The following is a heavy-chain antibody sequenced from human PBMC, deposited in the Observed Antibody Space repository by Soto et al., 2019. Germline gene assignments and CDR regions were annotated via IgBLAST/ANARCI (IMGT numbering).Heavy chain of an antibody. CDR1: GGTFSSYT. Sequence: PSVKVSCKASGGTFSSYTISWVRQAPGQGLEWMGRIIPILGIANYAQKFQGRVTITADKSTSTAYMELSSLRSEDTAVYYCARGVPTIFGVVDVHNWFDPWGQGTLVTVSS. J-gene: IGHJ5*02. CDR2: IIPILGIA. D-gene: IGHD3-3*01. CDR3: ARGVPTIFGVVDVHNWFDP. V-gene: IGHV1-69*02.